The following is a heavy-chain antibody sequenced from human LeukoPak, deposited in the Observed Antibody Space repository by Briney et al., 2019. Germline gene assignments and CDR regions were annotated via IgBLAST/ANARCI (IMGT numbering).Heavy chain of an antibody. CDR3: AREGRTHHYYYYGMDV. V-gene: IGHV3-66*01. Sequence: GGSLRLSCAASGFTVSSNYMSWVRQAPGKGLEWVSVIYSGGSTYYADSVKGRFTISRDNSKNTLYLQMSSLRAEDTAVYYCAREGRTHHYYYYGMDVWGQGTTVTVSS. CDR1: GFTVSSNY. CDR2: IYSGGST. J-gene: IGHJ6*02.